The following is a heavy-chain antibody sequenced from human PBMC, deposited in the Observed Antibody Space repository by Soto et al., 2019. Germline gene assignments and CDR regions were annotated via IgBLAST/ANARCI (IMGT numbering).Heavy chain of an antibody. D-gene: IGHD2-2*01. CDR1: GGSFSGYY. V-gene: IGHV4-34*01. J-gene: IGHJ5*02. CDR2: INHSGST. CDR3: ARGGYCSSTSCYAEENWFDP. Sequence: QVQLQQWGAGLLKPSETLSLTCAVYGGSFSGYYWSWIRQPPGKGLEWIGEINHSGSTNYNPSLKSRVTISVDTSKNQFSLKLSSVTAADTAVYYCARGGYCSSTSCYAEENWFDPWGQGTLVTVSS.